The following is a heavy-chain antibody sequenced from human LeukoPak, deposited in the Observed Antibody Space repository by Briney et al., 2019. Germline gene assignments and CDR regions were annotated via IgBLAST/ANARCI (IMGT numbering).Heavy chain of an antibody. CDR3: ARGGESQSSWYVEYYYGMDV. Sequence: SVKVSCKASGGTFSSYAISWVRQAPGQGLEWMGGIIPIFGTANYAQKFQGRVTITTDESTSTAYMELSSLRSEDTAVYYCARGGESQSSWYVEYYYGMDVRGQGTTVTVSS. J-gene: IGHJ6*02. D-gene: IGHD6-13*01. CDR1: GGTFSSYA. CDR2: IIPIFGTA. V-gene: IGHV1-69*05.